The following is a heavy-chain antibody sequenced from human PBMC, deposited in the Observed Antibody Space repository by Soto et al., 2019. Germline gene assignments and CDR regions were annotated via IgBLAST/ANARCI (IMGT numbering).Heavy chain of an antibody. CDR2: ISRDGRTK. D-gene: IGHD2-8*02. V-gene: IGHV3-30*03. J-gene: IGHJ4*02. CDR1: GLTVSNYG. Sequence: QVPLVESGGGVVQPGRSLRLSCVVSGLTVSNYGMHWVRQAPGKGLEWVAVISRDGRTKFYADSVKDRFTISRDNSRNTLFLEMNSLRSDDMAVYYCTGEVASGYWGQGTLVTVSS. CDR3: TGEVASGY.